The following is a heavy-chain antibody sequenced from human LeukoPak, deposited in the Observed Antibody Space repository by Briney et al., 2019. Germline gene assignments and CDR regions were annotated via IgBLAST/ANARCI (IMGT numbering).Heavy chain of an antibody. Sequence: ASVKVSCKASGYTFTGYYMHWVRQAPGQGLEWMGWISAYNGNTNYAQKLQGRVTMTTDTSTSTAYMELRSLRSDDTAVYYCAREIWFGELCLGYWGQGTLVTVSS. V-gene: IGHV1-18*04. CDR2: ISAYNGNT. CDR3: AREIWFGELCLGY. J-gene: IGHJ4*02. D-gene: IGHD3-10*01. CDR1: GYTFTGYY.